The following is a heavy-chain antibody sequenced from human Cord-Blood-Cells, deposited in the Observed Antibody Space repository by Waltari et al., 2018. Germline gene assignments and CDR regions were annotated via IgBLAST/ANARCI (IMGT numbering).Heavy chain of an antibody. J-gene: IGHJ4*02. CDR1: GFTFRGSA. Sequence: VQLVESGGGLVQPGAFLKLSCVASGFTFRGSAIHWVRQASGKGLEWVGRMRSKANSYATAYAASVKGRFTIYRDDSKHTAYLPINSLKTEDTAVYYCTSRNDYGYYWGQGTLVTVSS. V-gene: IGHV3-73*02. CDR3: TSRNDYGYY. CDR2: MRSKANSYAT. D-gene: IGHD4-17*01.